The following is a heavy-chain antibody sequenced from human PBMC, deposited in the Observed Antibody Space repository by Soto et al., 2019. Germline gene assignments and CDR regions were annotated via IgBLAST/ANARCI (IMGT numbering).Heavy chain of an antibody. V-gene: IGHV3-30*03. D-gene: IGHD6-13*01. CDR1: GFTFSNFS. CDR3: ARDLENSSSPNL. Sequence: VQLVESGGGVVQPGRSLRLSCVASGFTFSNFSMHWVRQAPGKGLEWVALIPYGGSNTYYADSVKGRFTIFRDNSKNTLYLQMNSLRGDDTAVYYCARDLENSSSPNLWGQGTLVTVSS. CDR2: IPYGGSNT. J-gene: IGHJ4*02.